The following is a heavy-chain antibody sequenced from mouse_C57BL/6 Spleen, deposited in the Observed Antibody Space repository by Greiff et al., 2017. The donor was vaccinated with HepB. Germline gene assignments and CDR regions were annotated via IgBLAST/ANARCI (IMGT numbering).Heavy chain of an antibody. J-gene: IGHJ4*01. CDR2: IDPENGDT. CDR3: TTGTMVTTNAMDY. V-gene: IGHV14-4*01. D-gene: IGHD2-2*01. CDR1: GFNIKDDY. Sequence: VQLQQSGAELVRPGASVKLSCTASGFNIKDDYMHWVKQRPEQGLEWIGWIDPENGDTEYASKFQGKATITADTSTNTAYLQLSSLTSEDTAVYYGTTGTMVTTNAMDYWGQGTSVTVSS.